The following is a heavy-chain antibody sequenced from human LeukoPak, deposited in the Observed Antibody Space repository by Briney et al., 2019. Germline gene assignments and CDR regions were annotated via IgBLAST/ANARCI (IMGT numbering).Heavy chain of an antibody. Sequence: GASVKVPCKASGYTFTSYGISWLRQAPGQGREWMGWISAYNGNTNYAQKLQGSFTMTTDTSTSTAYMVLRSLRSDETAVYYCARAEEGYYDFWSGYMGDYYMDVWGKGTTVTVSS. J-gene: IGHJ6*03. V-gene: IGHV1-18*01. CDR3: ARAEEGYYDFWSGYMGDYYMDV. CDR2: ISAYNGNT. D-gene: IGHD3-3*01. CDR1: GYTFTSYG.